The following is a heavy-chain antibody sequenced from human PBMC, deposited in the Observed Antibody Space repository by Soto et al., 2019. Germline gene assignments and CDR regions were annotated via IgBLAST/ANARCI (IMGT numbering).Heavy chain of an antibody. V-gene: IGHV4-34*01. J-gene: IGHJ6*02. Sequence: QVQLQQWGAGLLKPSETLSLTCAVYGGSFSGYYWSWIRQPPGKGLEWIGEINHSGSTNYNPSLTGRVTISVDTSKNQFSLKLSSVTAADTAVYSCARGGACSGGSCQGGYYYYGMDVWGQGTTVTVSS. CDR3: ARGGACSGGSCQGGYYYYGMDV. CDR1: GGSFSGYY. D-gene: IGHD2-15*01. CDR2: INHSGST.